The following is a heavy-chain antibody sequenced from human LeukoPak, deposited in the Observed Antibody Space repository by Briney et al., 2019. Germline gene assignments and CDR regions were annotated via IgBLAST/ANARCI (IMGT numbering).Heavy chain of an antibody. Sequence: GASLRLSCAASGFTFSSYSMNWVRQAPGKGLEWVSSISSSSSYIYYADSVKGRFTISRDNAKDSLYLQMNSLRAEDTAVYYCARGFSGTADYWGQGTLVTVSS. CDR1: GFTFSSYS. J-gene: IGHJ4*02. D-gene: IGHD1-1*01. CDR3: ARGFSGTADY. V-gene: IGHV3-21*01. CDR2: ISSSSSYI.